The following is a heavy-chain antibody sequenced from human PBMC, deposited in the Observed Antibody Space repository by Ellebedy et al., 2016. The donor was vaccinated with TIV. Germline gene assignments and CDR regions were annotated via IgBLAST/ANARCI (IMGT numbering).Heavy chain of an antibody. CDR2: ISYDGSNK. D-gene: IGHD3-16*01. J-gene: IGHJ2*01. Sequence: GESLKISXSASGFTFSSYAMSWVRQAPGKGLEWVAVISYDGSNKYYADSVKGRFTISRDNSKNTLYLQMNSLRAEDTAVYYCARDILIWGSPEVFEWYFDLWGRGTLVTVSS. CDR1: GFTFSSYA. CDR3: ARDILIWGSPEVFEWYFDL. V-gene: IGHV3-30-3*01.